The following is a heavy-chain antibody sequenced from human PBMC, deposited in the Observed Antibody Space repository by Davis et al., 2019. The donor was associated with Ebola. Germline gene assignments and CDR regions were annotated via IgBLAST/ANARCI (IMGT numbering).Heavy chain of an antibody. V-gene: IGHV3-30*03. CDR3: ATSSGWHVY. D-gene: IGHD6-19*01. CDR1: GFTFSSYG. J-gene: IGHJ4*02. CDR2: ISYDGSNK. Sequence: GESLKISCAASGFTFSSYGMHWVRQAPGKGLEWVAVISYDGSNKYYADSVKGRFTISRDNSKNTLYLQMNSLRAEDTAVYYCATSSGWHVYWGQGTLVTVSS.